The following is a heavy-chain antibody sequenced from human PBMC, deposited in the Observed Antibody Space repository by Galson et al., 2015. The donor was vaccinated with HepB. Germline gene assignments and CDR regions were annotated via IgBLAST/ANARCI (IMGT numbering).Heavy chain of an antibody. CDR2: IYWDDDE. J-gene: IGHJ4*02. Sequence: PALVKPTPTLTLTCIFSGFSLNDNAVGVAWIRQPPGKALEWPALIYWDDDERYRSSLRSRLTITKDTSRNQVVLTMTNMDPVDTATYYCAHSRRGADKLCNNPSCWPTYYFYYWGRGTLVTVSS. CDR3: AHSRRGADKLCNNPSCWPTYYFYY. V-gene: IGHV2-5*02. D-gene: IGHD2-2*01. CDR1: GFSLNDNAVG.